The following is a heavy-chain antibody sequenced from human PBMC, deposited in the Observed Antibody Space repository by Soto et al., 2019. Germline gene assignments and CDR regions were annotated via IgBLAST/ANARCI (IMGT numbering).Heavy chain of an antibody. Sequence: SETPSPTCSVSGGSLSSGDYFWTWIRQSPRKGLDGVGDIFHSGNTYYKPSLKGRLIISIEKSKNQFSLRLTSLTAADSAVYFCAREPYLPKASNDFWGQGTLVTVSS. CDR3: AREPYLPKASNDF. V-gene: IGHV4-30-4*01. D-gene: IGHD4-4*01. J-gene: IGHJ4*02. CDR1: GGSLSSGDYF. CDR2: IFHSGNT.